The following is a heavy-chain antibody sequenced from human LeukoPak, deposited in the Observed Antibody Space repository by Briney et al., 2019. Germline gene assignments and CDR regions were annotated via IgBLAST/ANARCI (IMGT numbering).Heavy chain of an antibody. J-gene: IGHJ3*01. CDR3: ARHMSVTYDAFDL. CDR2: IYTSGST. CDR1: GGSISSYY. D-gene: IGHD2-21*02. V-gene: IGHV4-4*07. Sequence: SETLSLTCTVSGGSISSYYWSWIRQPAGKGLEWIGRIYTSGSTNYNPSLKSRVTMSVDTSKTHFSLELTSVTAADTAVYYCARHMSVTYDAFDLWGRGTMVTVSS.